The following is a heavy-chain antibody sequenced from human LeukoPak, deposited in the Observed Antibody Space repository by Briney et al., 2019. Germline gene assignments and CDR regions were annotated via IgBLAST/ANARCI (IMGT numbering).Heavy chain of an antibody. CDR3: AKDTDWYYYGSGSYNDY. Sequence: GGSLRLSCAASGFTFDDYAMHWVRQAPGKGLEWVSGISWNSGSIGYADSVKGRFTISRDNAKNSLYLQMNSLRAEDTALYYCAKDTDWYYYGSGSYNDYWGQGTLVTVSS. CDR2: ISWNSGSI. V-gene: IGHV3-9*01. J-gene: IGHJ4*02. CDR1: GFTFDDYA. D-gene: IGHD3-10*01.